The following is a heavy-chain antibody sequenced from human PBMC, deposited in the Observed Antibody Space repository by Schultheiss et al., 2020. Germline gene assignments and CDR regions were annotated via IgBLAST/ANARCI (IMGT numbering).Heavy chain of an antibody. CDR2: IWSDGSNE. D-gene: IGHD2/OR15-2a*01. V-gene: IGHV3-33*08. CDR3: ARCIVRDYGMDV. CDR1: GFTFSSYA. Sequence: GGSLRLSCAASGFTFSSYAMHWVRQAPGKGLEWVAIIWSDGSNENYADSVKGRFTISRDSSKNTVYLQMNSLRAEDTAVYYCARCIVRDYGMDVWGQGTTVNVSS. J-gene: IGHJ6*02.